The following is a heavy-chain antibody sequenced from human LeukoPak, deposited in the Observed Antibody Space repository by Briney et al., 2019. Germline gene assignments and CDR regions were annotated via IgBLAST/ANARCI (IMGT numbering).Heavy chain of an antibody. J-gene: IGHJ4*02. CDR1: GFTFSIST. Sequence: TGGSLRLSCAASGFTFSISTMNWVRQAPGKGLEWVSSISSSSSTTHYADSVKSRLTISRDNARNSLYLQINSLRAEDTAIYYCVRGDSRDYWGQGTLVTVSS. D-gene: IGHD3-22*01. V-gene: IGHV3-21*01. CDR3: VRGDSRDY. CDR2: ISSSSSTT.